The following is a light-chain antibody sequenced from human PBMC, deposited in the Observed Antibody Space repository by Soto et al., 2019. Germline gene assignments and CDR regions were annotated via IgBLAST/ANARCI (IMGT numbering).Light chain of an antibody. V-gene: IGLV2-14*01. J-gene: IGLJ2*01. CDR3: SSYAGSNNWGV. CDR1: SSDIGAYNF. CDR2: EVS. Sequence: QSALTQPASVSGSLGQSITISCTGTSSDIGAYNFVSWYQEHPGKAPKLMIYEVSNRPSGVSDRFSASKSGNTASLTISGLRAEDEADYYCSSYAGSNNWGVFGGGTQLTVL.